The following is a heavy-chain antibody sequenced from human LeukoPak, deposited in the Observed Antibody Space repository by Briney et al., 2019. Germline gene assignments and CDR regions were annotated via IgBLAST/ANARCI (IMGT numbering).Heavy chain of an antibody. J-gene: IGHJ6*03. V-gene: IGHV1-2*02. D-gene: IGHD6-19*01. CDR2: INPNSGGT. Sequence: ASVKVSCKASGYTFTGYHMHWVRQAPGQGLEWMGWINPNSGGTNYAQKFQGRVTMTRDTSVSTAYMELSRLRSDDTAVYYCAREQAVAGTRYYYYMDVWGKGTTVTISS. CDR1: GYTFTGYH. CDR3: AREQAVAGTRYYYYMDV.